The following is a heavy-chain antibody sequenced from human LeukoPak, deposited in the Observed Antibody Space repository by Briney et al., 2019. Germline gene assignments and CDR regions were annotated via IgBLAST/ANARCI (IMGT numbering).Heavy chain of an antibody. CDR3: AKDGKIGLNGYFDL. CDR2: ISSSGGST. V-gene: IGHV3-23*01. CDR1: GFTFSTYA. Sequence: GGSLRLSCAASGFTFSTYAMSWVRQGPGKGPEWVSAISSSGGSTYDADSVKGRFTISRDNSKNTLDLQMNSLRAEDTAVYYCAKDGKIGLNGYFDLWGRGTLVTVSS. D-gene: IGHD1-1*01. J-gene: IGHJ2*01.